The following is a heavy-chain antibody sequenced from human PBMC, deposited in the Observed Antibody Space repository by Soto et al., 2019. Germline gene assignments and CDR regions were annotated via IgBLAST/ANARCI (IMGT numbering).Heavy chain of an antibody. D-gene: IGHD5-12*01. Sequence: ASVKVSCKASGGTFSSYAISWVRQAPGQGLEWMGGIIPIFGTANYAQKFQGRVTITADESTSTAYMELSSLRSEDTAVYYCARVQPDRDGYNYLSVDYWGQGTLVTVSS. J-gene: IGHJ4*02. CDR2: IIPIFGTA. CDR1: GGTFSSYA. V-gene: IGHV1-69*13. CDR3: ARVQPDRDGYNYLSVDY.